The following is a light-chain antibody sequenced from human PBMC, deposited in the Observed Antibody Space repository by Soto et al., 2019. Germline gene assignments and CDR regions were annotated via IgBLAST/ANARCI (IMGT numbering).Light chain of an antibody. V-gene: IGKV3-15*01. CDR2: GAS. Sequence: EVVMTQSPATLSVSPGGGANVSCRASQRIHNNLAWYQQKPGQAPRLLIYGASTRATGVPARFSGSGSATEFTLTISSLQSEDFAVYYCQQYNNWPPIPFGQGTRLEIK. CDR3: QQYNNWPPIP. J-gene: IGKJ5*01. CDR1: QRIHNN.